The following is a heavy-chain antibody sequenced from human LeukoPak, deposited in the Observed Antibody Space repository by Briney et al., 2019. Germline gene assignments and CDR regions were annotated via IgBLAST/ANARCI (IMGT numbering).Heavy chain of an antibody. CDR3: ARDSSASSLADP. CDR2: IHPSSGGA. D-gene: IGHD2-2*01. CDR1: GYTFTSYY. V-gene: IGHV1-46*01. Sequence: ASVKVSCKASGYTFTSYYIHWVRQAPGQGLEWMGIIHPSSGGATSAQKFQGRHTMTRDTSTSTVYMELSSLRSEDTAVYYCARDSSASSLADPWGQGTLVTVSS. J-gene: IGHJ5*02.